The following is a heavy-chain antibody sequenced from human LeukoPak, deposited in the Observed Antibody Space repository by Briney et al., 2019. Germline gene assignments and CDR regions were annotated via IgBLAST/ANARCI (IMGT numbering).Heavy chain of an antibody. CDR1: GGTFSSYA. CDR2: IIPIFGTA. D-gene: IGHD3-10*01. V-gene: IGHV1-69*01. CDR3: ATQGDYYGSGSYLRWFDP. Sequence: GSSVKVSCKASGGTFSSYAISWVRQAPGQGLEWMGGIIPIFGTANYAQKFQGRVTITADESTSTAYMELSSLRSEDTAVYYCATQGDYYGSGSYLRWFDPWGQGTLVTVSS. J-gene: IGHJ5*02.